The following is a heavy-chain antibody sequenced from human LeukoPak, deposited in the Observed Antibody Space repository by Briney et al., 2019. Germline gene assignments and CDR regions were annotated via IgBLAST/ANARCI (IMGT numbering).Heavy chain of an antibody. CDR2: INPNSGGT. V-gene: IGHV1-2*02. J-gene: IGHJ4*02. CDR3: ARVRAYGALPGTRNFDY. Sequence: ASVKVSCKASGYTFTGYYMHWVRQAPGQGLEWMGWINPNSGGTNYAQKFQGRVTMTRDTSISTAYMELSRLRSDDTAVYYCARVRAYGALPGTRNFDYWGQGTLVTVSS. CDR1: GYTFTGYY. D-gene: IGHD1-7*01.